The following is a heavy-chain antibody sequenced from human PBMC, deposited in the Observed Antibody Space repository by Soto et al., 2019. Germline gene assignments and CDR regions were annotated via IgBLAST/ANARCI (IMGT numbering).Heavy chain of an antibody. D-gene: IGHD5-12*01. V-gene: IGHV4-59*01. CDR1: GGSISSYY. CDR2: IYYSGST. J-gene: IGHJ4*02. Sequence: SETLSLTCTVSGGSISSYYWSWIRQPPGKGLEWIGYIYYSGSTNYNPSLKSRVTISVDTSKNQFSLKLSSVTAADTAVYYCARDRYRLGYSGELDYWGQGTLVTVSS. CDR3: ARDRYRLGYSGELDY.